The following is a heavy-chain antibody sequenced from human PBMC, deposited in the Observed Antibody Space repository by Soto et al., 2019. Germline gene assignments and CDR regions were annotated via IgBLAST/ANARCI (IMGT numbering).Heavy chain of an antibody. Sequence: TSETLSLTCTVSGDSIISGDNYWSWIRQPPGKGLEWIGYIYHSGGSYYKPSLKSRVTMSVDTSKNQFSLTLTSVTAADTAVYYCARGGGFDSWGRGTLVTVSS. CDR2: IYHSGGS. D-gene: IGHD3-16*01. V-gene: IGHV4-30-4*01. CDR3: ARGGGFDS. CDR1: GDSIISGDNY. J-gene: IGHJ4*02.